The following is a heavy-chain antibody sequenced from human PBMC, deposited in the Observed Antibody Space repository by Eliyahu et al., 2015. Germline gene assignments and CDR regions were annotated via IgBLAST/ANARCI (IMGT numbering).Heavy chain of an antibody. D-gene: IGHD6-13*01. CDR2: INHSGST. J-gene: IGHJ6*02. V-gene: IGHV4-34*01. CDR3: ARGIGSWYFGDGMDV. CDR1: GGSFSGYY. Sequence: QVQLQQWGAGLLKXSETLSLTCAAYGGSFSGYYWSWIRQPPGKGLEWIGEINHSGSTNYNPSLKSRVTISVDTSKNQFSLKLSSVTAADTAVYYCARGIGSWYFGDGMDVWGQGTTVTVSS.